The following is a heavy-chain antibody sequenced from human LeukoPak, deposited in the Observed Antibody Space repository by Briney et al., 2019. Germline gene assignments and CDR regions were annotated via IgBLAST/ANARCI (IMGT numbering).Heavy chain of an antibody. D-gene: IGHD3-3*01. CDR2: ISYDGSNK. V-gene: IGHV3-30-3*01. J-gene: IGHJ4*02. Sequence: PGRSLRLSCAASGFTFSSYAMHWVRQAPGKGLEWVAVISYDGSNKYCADSVKGRFTISRDNSKNTLYLQMNSLRAEDTAVYYCARDYPGYYDFWSGPTDWGQGTLVTVSS. CDR1: GFTFSSYA. CDR3: ARDYPGYYDFWSGPTD.